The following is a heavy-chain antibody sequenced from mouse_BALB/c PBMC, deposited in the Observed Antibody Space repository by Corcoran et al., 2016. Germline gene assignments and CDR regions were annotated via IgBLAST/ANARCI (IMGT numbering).Heavy chain of an antibody. Sequence: QIQLVQSGPELKKPGETVKISCKASGYTFTNYGMNWVKQATGKGLKWMGWINTYTGEPTYADDFKGRFAFSLETSASTAYLQINNLKNEDMATYFCARGSSGYDYWGQGTTLTVSS. J-gene: IGHJ2*01. CDR1: GYTFTNYG. CDR2: INTYTGEP. V-gene: IGHV9-1*02. D-gene: IGHD3-1*01. CDR3: ARGSSGYDY.